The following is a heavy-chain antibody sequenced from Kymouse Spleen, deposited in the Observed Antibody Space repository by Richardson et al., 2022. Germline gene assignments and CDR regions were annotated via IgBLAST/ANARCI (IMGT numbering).Heavy chain of an antibody. CDR1: GFTFSNAW. D-gene: IGHD3-10*01. Sequence: EVQLVESGGGLVKPGGSLRLSCAASGFTFSNAWMSWVRQAPGKGLEWVGRIKSKTDGGTTDYAAPVKGRFTISRDDSKNTLYLQMNSLKTEDTAVYYCTMATMVRGVIGDYWGQGTLVTVSS. CDR2: IKSKTDGGTT. CDR3: TMATMVRGVIGDY. J-gene: IGHJ4*02. V-gene: IGHV3-15*01.